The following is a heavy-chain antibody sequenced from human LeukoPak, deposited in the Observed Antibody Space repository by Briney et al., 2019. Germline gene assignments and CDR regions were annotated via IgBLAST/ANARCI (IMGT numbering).Heavy chain of an antibody. J-gene: IGHJ4*02. Sequence: ASVKVSCKTSGYTLTKHPMHWVRQAPGQRLEWMGWINTDNGNTKYSEKFQGRVAITRDTSASTAYMELNSLTSEDTALYYCAPLVGAYFDYWGQGTLVTVSS. CDR2: INTDNGNT. CDR3: APLVGAYFDY. V-gene: IGHV1-3*04. D-gene: IGHD3-10*01. CDR1: GYTLTKHP.